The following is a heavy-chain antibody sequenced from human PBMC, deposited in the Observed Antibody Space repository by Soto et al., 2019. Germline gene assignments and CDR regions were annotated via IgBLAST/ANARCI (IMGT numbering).Heavy chain of an antibody. Sequence: PGESLKISCKGSGYSFTNYWIGWVRQMPGKGLEWMGIIYLADSDIRYSPSFQGQVTISADKSISTAYLQWSSLKASDTAMYYCARDEVGAFYYYGMDVWGQGTTVTVSS. V-gene: IGHV5-51*01. CDR3: ARDEVGAFYYYGMDV. CDR2: IYLADSDI. CDR1: GYSFTNYW. J-gene: IGHJ6*02. D-gene: IGHD1-26*01.